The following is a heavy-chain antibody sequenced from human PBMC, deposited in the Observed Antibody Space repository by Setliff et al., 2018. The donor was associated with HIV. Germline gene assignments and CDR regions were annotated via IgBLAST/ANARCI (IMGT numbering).Heavy chain of an antibody. J-gene: IGHJ4*02. D-gene: IGHD1-26*01. Sequence: GGSLRLSCTASGVSFRNFGMTWVRKAPGKGLEWVSTISSSDDDTHYADSQRGRFTVSRGNAKSALYLQMHNLSVDDTAVYYCVRDSAASVWVGASVYYFDFWGQGIQVTVSS. V-gene: IGHV3-21*01. CDR1: GVSFRNFG. CDR3: VRDSAASVWVGASVYYFDF. CDR2: ISSSDDDT.